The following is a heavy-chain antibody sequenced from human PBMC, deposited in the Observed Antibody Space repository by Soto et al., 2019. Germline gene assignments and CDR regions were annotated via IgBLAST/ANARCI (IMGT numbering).Heavy chain of an antibody. V-gene: IGHV4-31*03. CDR3: ARSTRGYYRLDY. J-gene: IGHJ4*02. Sequence: SDTLSLTCTVSGGSISSGGYYWSWIRQHPGKGLEWIGYIYYSGSTYYNPSLKSRVTISVDTSKNQFSLKLSSVTAADTAVYYCARSTRGYYRLDYWGQGTLVTVSS. CDR2: IYYSGST. D-gene: IGHD3-22*01. CDR1: GGSISSGGYY.